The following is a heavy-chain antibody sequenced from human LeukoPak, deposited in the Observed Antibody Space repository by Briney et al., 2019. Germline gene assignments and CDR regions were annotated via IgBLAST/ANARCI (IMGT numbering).Heavy chain of an antibody. CDR2: LSYDGSNK. CDR1: GFTFSSYP. J-gene: IGHJ3*02. V-gene: IGHV3-30-3*01. D-gene: IGHD3-22*01. Sequence: GGPLRLSCAASGFTFSSYPMHGVGQAPGKGLEWVAVLSYDGSNKYYADSVRGRFTISRDNSKNTLYLQMNSLRAEDTAVYYCARRITMIVVVDNAFDIWGQGTMVTVSS. CDR3: ARRITMIVVVDNAFDI.